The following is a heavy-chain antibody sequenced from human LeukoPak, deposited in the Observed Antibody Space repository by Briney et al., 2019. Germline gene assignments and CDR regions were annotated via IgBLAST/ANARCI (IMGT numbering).Heavy chain of an antibody. V-gene: IGHV4-34*01. J-gene: IGHJ4*02. Sequence: SETLSLTCAVYGGSFSGYYWSWIRQPPGKGLEWIGEINHSGSTNYNPSLKSRVTISVDTSKNQFSLKLSSVTAADTAVYYCARGPYDSSGYYSSFFDYWGQGTLVTVSS. CDR3: ARGPYDSSGYYSSFFDY. CDR1: GGSFSGYY. D-gene: IGHD3-22*01. CDR2: INHSGST.